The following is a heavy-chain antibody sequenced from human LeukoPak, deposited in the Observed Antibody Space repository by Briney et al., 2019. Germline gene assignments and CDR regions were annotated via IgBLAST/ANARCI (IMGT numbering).Heavy chain of an antibody. CDR3: ARFLPYGSGSPYYFDY. CDR2: IYYSGST. Sequence: KPSETLSLTCTVSGGSISSYYWSWIRQPPGKGLEWIGYIYYSGSTNYNPSLKSRVTISVDTSKNQFSLKLSSVTAADTAVYYCARFLPYGSGSPYYFDYWGQGTLVTVSS. CDR1: GGSISSYY. D-gene: IGHD3-10*01. V-gene: IGHV4-59*01. J-gene: IGHJ4*02.